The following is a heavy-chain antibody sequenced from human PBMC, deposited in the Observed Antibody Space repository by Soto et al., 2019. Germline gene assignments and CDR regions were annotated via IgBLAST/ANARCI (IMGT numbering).Heavy chain of an antibody. CDR3: ARGWIQLWSSVDY. V-gene: IGHV4-39*01. D-gene: IGHD5-18*01. Sequence: QLQLQESGPGLVKPSETLSLTCTVSGGSISSSSYYWGWIRQPPGKGLEWIGSIYYSGSTYYNPSLKSRVTISVDTSKNQFSLKLSSATAADTAVYYCARGWIQLWSSVDYWGQGTLVTVSA. CDR2: IYYSGST. J-gene: IGHJ4*02. CDR1: GGSISSSSYY.